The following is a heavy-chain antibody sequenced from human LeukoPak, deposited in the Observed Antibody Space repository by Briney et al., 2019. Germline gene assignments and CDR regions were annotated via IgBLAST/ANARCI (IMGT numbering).Heavy chain of an antibody. CDR3: ARGYCSSTSCPPYFDY. D-gene: IGHD2-2*01. CDR1: GYSFTSYW. V-gene: IGHV5-51*01. J-gene: IGHJ4*02. Sequence: GESLKISCKGSGYSFTSYWIGWVRPMPGKGLEWMGIIHPGDSDTRYSPSFQGQVTISADKSISTAYLQWSSLKASDTAMYYCARGYCSSTSCPPYFDYWGQGTLVTVSS. CDR2: IHPGDSDT.